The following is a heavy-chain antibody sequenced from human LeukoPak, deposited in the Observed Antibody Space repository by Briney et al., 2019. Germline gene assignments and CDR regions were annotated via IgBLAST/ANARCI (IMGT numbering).Heavy chain of an antibody. D-gene: IGHD2-15*01. CDR2: ISSSGSTI. V-gene: IGHV3-48*03. CDR1: GFTFSSYE. Sequence: GGSLRLSRAASGFTFSSYEMNWVRQAPGKGLEWVSYISSSGSTIYYADSVKGRFTISRDNAKNSLYLQMNSLRAEDTAVYYCARNPGVAAGRGYYYYMDVWGKGTTVTVSS. J-gene: IGHJ6*03. CDR3: ARNPGVAAGRGYYYYMDV.